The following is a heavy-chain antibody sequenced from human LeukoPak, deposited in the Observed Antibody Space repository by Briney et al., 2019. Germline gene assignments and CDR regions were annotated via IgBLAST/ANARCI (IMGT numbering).Heavy chain of an antibody. CDR3: ARDTARNAFDI. J-gene: IGHJ3*02. CDR2: INPNSGGT. CDR1: GYTFTSYA. D-gene: IGHD4-17*01. Sequence: ASVKVSCKASGYTFTSYAMNWVRQAPGQGLEWMGWINPNSGGTNYAQKFQGRVTMTRDTSISTAYMELSRLRSDDTAVYYCARDTARNAFDIWGQGTMVTVSS. V-gene: IGHV1-2*02.